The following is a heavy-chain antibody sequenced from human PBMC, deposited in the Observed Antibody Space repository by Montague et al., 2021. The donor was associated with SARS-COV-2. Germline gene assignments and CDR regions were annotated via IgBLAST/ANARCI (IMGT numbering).Heavy chain of an antibody. Sequence: SETLSLTCSISGVSIASYYWSWVRQPAGKGLEWIGHIYASGSTNYSPSLKSRGRLSIDNPKNQFSLKLESLTAADTAVSYCVSDGGTWYYFDSWGQGALVTVSS. D-gene: IGHD3-16*01. V-gene: IGHV4-4*07. CDR3: VSDGGTWYYFDS. J-gene: IGHJ4*02. CDR1: GVSIASYY. CDR2: IYASGST.